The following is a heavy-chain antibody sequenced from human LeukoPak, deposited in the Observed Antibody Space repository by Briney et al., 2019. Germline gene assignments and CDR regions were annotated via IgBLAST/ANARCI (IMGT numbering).Heavy chain of an antibody. D-gene: IGHD4-23*01. CDR1: GFTFSNYE. CDR3: ARVGRSTVGGY. Sequence: GGPLRLSCAASGFTFSNYEMSWLRQAPGKGREGVSYISRSGSSLYYEVSVKGRFTISRDNAKNSLYLQMNTLRAEDTAVYYCARVGRSTVGGYWGQGTLVTVSS. V-gene: IGHV3-48*03. CDR2: ISRSGSSL. J-gene: IGHJ4*02.